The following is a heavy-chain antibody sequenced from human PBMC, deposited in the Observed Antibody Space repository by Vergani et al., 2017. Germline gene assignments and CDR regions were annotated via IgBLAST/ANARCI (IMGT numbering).Heavy chain of an antibody. Sequence: QVQLQESGPGLVKPSETLSLTCTVSGGSISGYYWSWIRQPPGKGLEWIGYIYYSGSTNYNPSLKSRVTISVDTSKNQFSLKLSSVTAADTAVYYCARGRYYDSSGYYYLFDYWGQGTLVTVSS. CDR2: IYYSGST. J-gene: IGHJ4*02. CDR1: GGSISGYY. CDR3: ARGRYYDSSGYYYLFDY. D-gene: IGHD3-22*01. V-gene: IGHV4-59*01.